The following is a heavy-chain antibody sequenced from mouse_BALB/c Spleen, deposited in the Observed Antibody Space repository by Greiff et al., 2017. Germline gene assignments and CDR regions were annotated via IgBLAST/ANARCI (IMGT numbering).Heavy chain of an antibody. CDR2: IYPGNVNT. V-gene: IGHV1S56*01. CDR3: ARSSALLRLNFDY. CDR1: GYTFTSYY. Sequence: QVQLQQSGPELVKPGASVRISCKASGYTFTSYYIHWVKQRPGQGLEWIGWIYPGNVNTKYNEKFKGKATLTADKSSSTAYMQLSSLTSEDSAVYFCARSSALLRLNFDYWGQGTTLTVSS. D-gene: IGHD1-2*01. J-gene: IGHJ2*01.